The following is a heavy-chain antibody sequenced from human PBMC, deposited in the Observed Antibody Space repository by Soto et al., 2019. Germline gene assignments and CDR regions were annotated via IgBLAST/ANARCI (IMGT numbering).Heavy chain of an antibody. V-gene: IGHV4-30-4*01. J-gene: IGHJ6*02. Sequence: QVQLQESGPGLVKPSQTLSLTCTVSGGSISSGDYYWSWIRQPPGKGLEWIGYIYYSGSTYYNPSLKIRFTISVDTSKNQFSLKLSSVTAADTAVYYCALGPYCSGGSCYSSDGMDVWGQGTTVTVSS. CDR3: ALGPYCSGGSCYSSDGMDV. CDR2: IYYSGST. CDR1: GGSISSGDYY. D-gene: IGHD2-15*01.